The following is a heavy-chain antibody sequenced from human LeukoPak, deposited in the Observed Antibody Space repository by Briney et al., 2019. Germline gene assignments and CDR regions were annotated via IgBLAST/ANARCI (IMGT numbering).Heavy chain of an antibody. D-gene: IGHD3-9*01. CDR3: AREVGAGYYMSYYYYYGMDV. CDR2: TYYRSRWYN. CDR1: GDSVSSNSVA. V-gene: IGHV6-1*01. Sequence: SQTLSLTFAISGDSVSSNSVAWNWVRQSPSRGLEWLGRTYYRSRWYNDYAVSVKSRITINPDTSKNQFSLKLSSVTAADTAVYYCAREVGAGYYMSYYYYYGMDVWGQGTTVTVSS. J-gene: IGHJ6*02.